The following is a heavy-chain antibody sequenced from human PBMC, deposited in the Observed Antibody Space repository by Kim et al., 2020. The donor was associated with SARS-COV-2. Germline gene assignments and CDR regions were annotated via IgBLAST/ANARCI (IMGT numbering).Heavy chain of an antibody. CDR3: ARDLMGLGSSWYENWFDP. CDR1: GYTFTSYY. Sequence: ASVKVSCKASGYTFTSYYMHWVRQAPGQGLEWMGIINPSGGSTSYAQKFQGRVTMTRDTSTSTVYMELSSLRSEDTAVYYCARDLMGLGSSWYENWFDPWGQGTLVTVSS. CDR2: INPSGGST. J-gene: IGHJ5*02. D-gene: IGHD6-13*01. V-gene: IGHV1-46*01.